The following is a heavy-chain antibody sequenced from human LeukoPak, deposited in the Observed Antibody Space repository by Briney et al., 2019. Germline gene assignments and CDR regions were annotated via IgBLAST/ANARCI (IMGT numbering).Heavy chain of an antibody. CDR2: ISYDESEK. CDR1: GVTFSNYG. D-gene: IGHD4-17*01. V-gene: IGHV3-30*03. CDR3: ARRGESTSYGDYRFDY. Sequence: PGGSLRLSCADSGVTFSNYGMQWVRQAPGKGLEWVALISYDESEKYYADSVKGRFTISRDNSKNTLYLQMNSLRAEDTAVYYCARRGESTSYGDYRFDYWGQGTLVTVSS. J-gene: IGHJ4*02.